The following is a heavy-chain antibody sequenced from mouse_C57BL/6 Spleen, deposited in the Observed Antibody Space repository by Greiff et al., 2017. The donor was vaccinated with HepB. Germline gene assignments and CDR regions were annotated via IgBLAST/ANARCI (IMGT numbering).Heavy chain of an antibody. CDR3: AKAYSNYVGAMDY. V-gene: IGHV2-3*01. CDR1: GFSLNSYG. D-gene: IGHD2-5*01. Sequence: QVQLKESGPGLVALSQSLYITCTVSGFSLNSYGVSWVRQPLGTGLEWLGVIWGDGSTNYHSALISRLSISKENAKSQVVLKLNSLQTDDTATYYCAKAYSNYVGAMDYWGQGTSVTVSS. CDR2: IWGDGST. J-gene: IGHJ4*01.